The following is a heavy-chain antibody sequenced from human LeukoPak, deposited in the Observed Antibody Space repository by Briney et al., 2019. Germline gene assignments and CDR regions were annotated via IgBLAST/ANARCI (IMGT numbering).Heavy chain of an antibody. V-gene: IGHV4-39*01. CDR1: GGSISSSSYY. CDR3: AIPPLSGTGSSRPLAEMDV. D-gene: IGHD3-10*01. Sequence: SETLSLTFTVSGGSISSSSYYWGWIRQPPGKGLEWIGSIYYSGSTYYNPSLKSRVTISVDTSKNQFSLKLSSVTAADTAVYYCAIPPLSGTGSSRPLAEMDVWGQGTTVTVSS. CDR2: IYYSGST. J-gene: IGHJ6*02.